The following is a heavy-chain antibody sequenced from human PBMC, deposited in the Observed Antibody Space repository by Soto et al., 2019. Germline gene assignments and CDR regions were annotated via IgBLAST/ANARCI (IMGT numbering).Heavy chain of an antibody. CDR2: INYSGST. Sequence: QVQLQESGPGLVKPSQTLSLTCTVSGGSISSGGYFWSWIRQHPGKGLEWIGDINYSGSTYSNPSLKRRVTISVDTSKNQSSLKLSSVTAADTAVYYCARDILLWFGELPPRAHDAFDIWGQGTMVTVSS. D-gene: IGHD3-10*01. V-gene: IGHV4-31*03. CDR1: GGSISSGGYF. CDR3: ARDILLWFGELPPRAHDAFDI. J-gene: IGHJ3*02.